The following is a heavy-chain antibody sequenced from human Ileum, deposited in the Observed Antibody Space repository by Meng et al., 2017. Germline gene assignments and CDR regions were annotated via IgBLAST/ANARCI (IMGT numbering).Heavy chain of an antibody. CDR1: GYSLTVHF. CDR3: TRGGYRYAFDY. Sequence: ASSKVSCKASGYSLTVHFIHWVRQAPGQGLEWMGMINPDGGATKYAQSFQGRVTMTRDTSISTVFMELSRLRPDDTAVYFCTRGGYRYAFDYWGQGTLVTVSS. J-gene: IGHJ4*02. V-gene: IGHV1-2*02. CDR2: INPDGGAT. D-gene: IGHD5-18*01.